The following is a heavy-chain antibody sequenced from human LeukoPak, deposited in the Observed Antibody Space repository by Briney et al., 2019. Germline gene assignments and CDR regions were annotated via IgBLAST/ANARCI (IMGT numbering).Heavy chain of an antibody. CDR3: AKAPYLISSGWYFDY. J-gene: IGHJ4*02. CDR1: GFTFSSYA. D-gene: IGHD6-19*01. V-gene: IGHV3-30*04. Sequence: AGGSLRLSCAASGFTFSSYAMHWVRQAPGKGLEWVAVISYDGSNKYYADSVKGRFTISRDNSKNTLYLQMNSLRAEDTAVYYCAKAPYLISSGWYFDYWGQGTLVTVSS. CDR2: ISYDGSNK.